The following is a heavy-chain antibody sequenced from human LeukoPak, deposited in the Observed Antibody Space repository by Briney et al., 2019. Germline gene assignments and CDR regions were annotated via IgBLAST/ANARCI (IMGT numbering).Heavy chain of an antibody. Sequence: GGSLRLSCAASGFTFSSHAMSWVRQAPGKGLEWVSAISGIGGSTYYADSVKGRFTISRDNSKNTLYLQMNSLRAEDTAVYYCATSRSGYFDPYFDYWGQGTLVTVSS. CDR1: GFTFSSHA. D-gene: IGHD3-22*01. V-gene: IGHV3-23*01. CDR3: ATSRSGYFDPYFDY. CDR2: ISGIGGST. J-gene: IGHJ4*02.